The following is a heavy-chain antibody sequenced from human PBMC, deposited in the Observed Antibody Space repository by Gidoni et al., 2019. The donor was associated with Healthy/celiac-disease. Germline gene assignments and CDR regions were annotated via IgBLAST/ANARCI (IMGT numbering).Heavy chain of an antibody. J-gene: IGHJ6*02. CDR2: ISSSSSYI. D-gene: IGHD3-3*01. Sequence: EVQLVESGGGLVKPGGSLRLSCAASGFTFSSYSMNWVRQAPGKGLEWVSSISSSSSYIYYADSVKGRFTISRDNAKNSLYLQMNSLRAEDTAVYYCARFRYDFWSGYYTGEDYYYYGMDVWGQGTTVTVSS. CDR1: GFTFSSYS. CDR3: ARFRYDFWSGYYTGEDYYYYGMDV. V-gene: IGHV3-21*01.